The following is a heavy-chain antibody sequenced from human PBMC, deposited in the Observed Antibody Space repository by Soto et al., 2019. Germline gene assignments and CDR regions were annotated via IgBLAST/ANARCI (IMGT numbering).Heavy chain of an antibody. CDR1: GFAFIDYY. V-gene: IGHV3-11*04. D-gene: IGHD3-22*01. CDR2: IGSSDNVI. CDR3: ARDLGYYESSGYFDY. J-gene: IGHJ4*02. Sequence: WGSLRLSCAASGFAFIDYYIILIRHAPFKWLEWVSYIGSSDNVIYYADSVKGRFTISRDNAENSLYLQMNSLRAEDTAVYYCARDLGYYESSGYFDYWGQGTLVTVSS.